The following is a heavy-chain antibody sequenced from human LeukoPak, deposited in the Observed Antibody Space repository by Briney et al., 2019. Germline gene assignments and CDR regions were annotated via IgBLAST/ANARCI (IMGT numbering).Heavy chain of an antibody. Sequence: GGSLRLSCAASGFTFSSYWVSWVRQAPGKGLEWVANIKQDGSEKYYVDSVKGRFTISRDNAKKSLYLQMNSLRAEDTAVYYCARVGYDSSGYLHFDYWGQGTLVTVSS. CDR1: GFTFSSYW. J-gene: IGHJ4*02. CDR2: IKQDGSEK. V-gene: IGHV3-7*01. D-gene: IGHD3-22*01. CDR3: ARVGYDSSGYLHFDY.